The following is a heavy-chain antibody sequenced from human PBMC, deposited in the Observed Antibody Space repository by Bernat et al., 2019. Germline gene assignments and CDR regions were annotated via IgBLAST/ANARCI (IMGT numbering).Heavy chain of an antibody. V-gene: IGHV3-23*01. D-gene: IGHD3-16*01. CDR1: GFIFGNYA. Sequence: EARLLESGGGLVQPGGSLRLSCAASGFIFGNYAMSWVRQAPGKGLEWVSVTSGSGGTTYYADSVKGRFTISRDNSKSTLYLQMNSLRAEDTAVYYCANLYSRLRGGQYWGQEPWSPSPQ. CDR3: ANLYSRLRGGQY. J-gene: IGHJ4*01. CDR2: TSGSGGTT.